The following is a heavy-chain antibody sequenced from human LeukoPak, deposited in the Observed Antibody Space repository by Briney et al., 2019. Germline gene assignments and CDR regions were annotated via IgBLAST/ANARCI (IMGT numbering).Heavy chain of an antibody. D-gene: IGHD3-22*01. V-gene: IGHV1-69*05. CDR2: IIPIFGTA. CDR1: GYTFTSYG. Sequence: SVKVSCKASGYTFTSYGISWVRQAPGQGLEWMGGIIPIFGTANYAQKFQGRVTITTDESTSTAYMELSSLRSEDTAVYYCAGYGVAYYYDSSGYPGLDYWGQGTLVTVSS. CDR3: AGYGVAYYYDSSGYPGLDY. J-gene: IGHJ4*02.